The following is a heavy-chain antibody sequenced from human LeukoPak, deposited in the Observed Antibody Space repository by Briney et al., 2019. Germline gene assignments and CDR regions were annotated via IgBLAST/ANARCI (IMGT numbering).Heavy chain of an antibody. CDR2: IKQDGSEK. J-gene: IGHJ4*02. D-gene: IGHD3-22*01. CDR3: ARVADYYDSSGFDY. Sequence: LAGGSLRFSCAASGFTFSSYWMSGVRQAPGKGLEWVANIKQDGSEKYYVDSVKGRFTISRDNAKNSLYLQMNSLRAEDTAVYYCARVADYYDSSGFDYWGQGTLVTVSS. CDR1: GFTFSSYW. V-gene: IGHV3-7*01.